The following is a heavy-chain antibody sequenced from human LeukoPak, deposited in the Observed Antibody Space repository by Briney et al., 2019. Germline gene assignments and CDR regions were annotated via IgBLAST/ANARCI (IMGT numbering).Heavy chain of an antibody. V-gene: IGHV4-39*07. CDR2: IYYSGST. CDR1: GGSISSSSYY. J-gene: IGHJ3*02. CDR3: ARGVGRKLKNAFDI. Sequence: PSETLSLTCTVSGGSISSSSYYWGWIRQPPGKGLEWIGSIYYSGSTYYNPSLKSRVTISVDTSKNQFSLKLSSVTAADTAVYYCARGVGRKLKNAFDIWGQGTMVTVSS. D-gene: IGHD2-15*01.